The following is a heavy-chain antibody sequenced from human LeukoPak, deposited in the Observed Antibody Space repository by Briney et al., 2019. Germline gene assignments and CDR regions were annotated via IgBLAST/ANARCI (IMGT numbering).Heavy chain of an antibody. CDR3: ASAYHGDSSWAY. CDR1: GYSYSNYW. V-gene: IGHV5-51*01. J-gene: IGHJ4*02. D-gene: IGHD2-21*02. CDR2: VKPSDSDT. Sequence: GESPKISCKGSGYSYSNYWIGWVRQMPGKGLEWMAFVKPSDSDTRYRPSFQGQVTISADKSVSTAYLQWSSLRASDTAMYYCASAYHGDSSWAYWGQGTLVTVSS.